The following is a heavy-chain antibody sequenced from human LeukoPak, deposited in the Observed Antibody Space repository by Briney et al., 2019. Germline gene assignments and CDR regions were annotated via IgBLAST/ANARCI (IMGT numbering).Heavy chain of an antibody. CDR3: ARGGVDIVATTNPVYFDY. J-gene: IGHJ4*02. CDR2: IIPIFGTA. Sequence: SVTVSCKASGGTFSSYAISWVRQAPGQGLEWMGGIIPIFGTANYAQKFQGRVTITTDESTSTAYMELSSPRSEDTAVYYCARGGVDIVATTNPVYFDYWGQGTLVTVSS. D-gene: IGHD5-12*01. V-gene: IGHV1-69*05. CDR1: GGTFSSYA.